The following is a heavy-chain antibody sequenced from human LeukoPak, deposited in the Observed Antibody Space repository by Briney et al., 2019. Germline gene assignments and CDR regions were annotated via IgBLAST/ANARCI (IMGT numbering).Heavy chain of an antibody. J-gene: IGHJ4*02. V-gene: IGHV4-39*01. CDR3: ARHVASYDFDY. D-gene: IGHD2-21*01. CDR1: GGSISSDSYY. Sequence: KPSETLSLTCSASGGSISSDSYYWGWIRQPPGKGLEWIGSIYNSGSTYYYPSLRGRITVSVDRTKNQFSLKLNSVTAADTAVYYCARHVASYDFDYWGQGTLVTVSS. CDR2: IYNSGST.